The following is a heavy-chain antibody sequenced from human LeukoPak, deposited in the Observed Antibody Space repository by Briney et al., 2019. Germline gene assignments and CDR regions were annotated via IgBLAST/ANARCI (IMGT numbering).Heavy chain of an antibody. Sequence: PGGSLRLSCTASGFTFSSYTMHWVRQAPGKGLVYVSAISSNGGITYYANSVKGRFTISRDNSKNTLYLQMGSLRAEDMAVYYCARDLEDSSPFGAFDTWGQGTMVTVSS. CDR2: ISSNGGIT. CDR3: ARDLEDSSPFGAFDT. D-gene: IGHD3-22*01. CDR1: GFTFSSYT. J-gene: IGHJ3*02. V-gene: IGHV3-64*01.